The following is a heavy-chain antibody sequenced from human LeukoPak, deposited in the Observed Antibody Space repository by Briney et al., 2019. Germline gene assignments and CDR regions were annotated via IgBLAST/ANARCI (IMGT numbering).Heavy chain of an antibody. CDR3: ARHVGFITMVRGVINNNWFDP. CDR2: IYYSGST. Sequence: PSETLSLTCSVSGYSISSGYQWGWIRQSPGKGLEWIGYIYYSGSTNYNPSLKSRVTISVDTSKKQFSLKLSSVTAADTAVYYCARHVGFITMVRGVINNNWFDPWGQGTLVTVSS. CDR1: GYSISSGYQ. D-gene: IGHD3-10*01. V-gene: IGHV4-38-2*02. J-gene: IGHJ5*02.